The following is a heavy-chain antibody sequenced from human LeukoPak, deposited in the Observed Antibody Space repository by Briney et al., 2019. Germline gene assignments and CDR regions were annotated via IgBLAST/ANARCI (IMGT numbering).Heavy chain of an antibody. Sequence: ASVTVSCKASGGTFSSYAFSWVRQAPGQGLEWMGGIIPIVGTTNYAQMFQGRVTITADESTSTAYMELSSLRSKDTAVYYCARGGYYYDSSGYSHLPDYWGQGTLVTVSA. D-gene: IGHD3-22*01. CDR3: ARGGYYYDSSGYSHLPDY. J-gene: IGHJ4*02. V-gene: IGHV1-69*13. CDR2: IIPIVGTT. CDR1: GGTFSSYA.